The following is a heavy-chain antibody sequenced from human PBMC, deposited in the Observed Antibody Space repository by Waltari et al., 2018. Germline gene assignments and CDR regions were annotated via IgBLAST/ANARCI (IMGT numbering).Heavy chain of an antibody. CDR1: GGTFSSYA. D-gene: IGHD1-26*01. CDR2: SSPIFRTA. J-gene: IGHJ4*02. Sequence: QVQLVQSGAEVKKPGSSVKVSCKASGGTFSSYAISWVRQAPGQGLEWRGRSSPIFRTANYAQKFQGRVTITADKSTSTAYMELSSLRSEDTAVDYCARSDGWERLQEDYWGQGTLVTVSS. V-gene: IGHV1-69*08. CDR3: ARSDGWERLQEDY.